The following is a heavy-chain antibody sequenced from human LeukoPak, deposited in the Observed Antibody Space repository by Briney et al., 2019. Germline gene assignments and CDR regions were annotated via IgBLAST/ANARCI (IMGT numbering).Heavy chain of an antibody. CDR2: VSGSGGST. CDR1: GFTFSSYA. J-gene: IGHJ4*02. V-gene: IGHV3-23*01. CDR3: AEDLDIVATITGN. D-gene: IGHD5-12*01. Sequence: GGSLRLSCAASGFTFSSYAMSWVRQAPGKGLEWVSGVSGSGGSTYYADSVKGRFAISRDNSKNTLYLQMNSLRAEDTAVYYCAEDLDIVATITGNWGQGTLVTVSS.